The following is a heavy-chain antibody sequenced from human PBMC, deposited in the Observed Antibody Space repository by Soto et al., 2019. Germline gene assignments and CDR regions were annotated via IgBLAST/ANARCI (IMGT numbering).Heavy chain of an antibody. Sequence: QVQLVQSGAEVKKPGSSVKVSCKASGGTFSSYAISWVRQAPGQGLEWMGGIIPIFGTANYAQKFQGRVTIPADESRSTAYMGLSSLRSGDTAVYSCAGGEARLGGFDYWVQGTLVTVSS. D-gene: IGHD3-16*01. CDR1: GGTFSSYA. J-gene: IGHJ4*02. V-gene: IGHV1-69*01. CDR3: AGGEARLGGFDY. CDR2: IIPIFGTA.